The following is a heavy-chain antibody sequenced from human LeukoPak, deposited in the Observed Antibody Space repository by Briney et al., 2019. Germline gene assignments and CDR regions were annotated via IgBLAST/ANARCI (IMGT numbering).Heavy chain of an antibody. J-gene: IGHJ6*03. CDR2: IYYSGST. D-gene: IGHD4-17*01. Sequence: SETLSLTCTVSGGSISSYYWSWIRQPPGKGLEWIGYIYYSGSTNYNPSLKSRVTMSLDTSTNQFSLKLSSVTAADTAVYYCARQHGDYRPPYYYYMYVWGKGTTVTVSS. CDR1: GGSISSYY. V-gene: IGHV4-59*08. CDR3: ARQHGDYRPPYYYYMYV.